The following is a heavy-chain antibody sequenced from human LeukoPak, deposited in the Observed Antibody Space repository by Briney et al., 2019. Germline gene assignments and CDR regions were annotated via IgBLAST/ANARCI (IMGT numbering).Heavy chain of an antibody. CDR2: ISYDGSNK. J-gene: IGHJ4*02. CDR1: GFTFSSYA. Sequence: GRSLRLSCAASGFTFSSYAMHWVRQAPGKGLEWVAVISYDGSNKYYADSVKGRLTISRDNSKNTLYLQMNSLRAEDTAVYYCARDHHYGDYLDYWGQGTLVTVSS. CDR3: ARDHHYGDYLDY. D-gene: IGHD4-17*01. V-gene: IGHV3-30-3*01.